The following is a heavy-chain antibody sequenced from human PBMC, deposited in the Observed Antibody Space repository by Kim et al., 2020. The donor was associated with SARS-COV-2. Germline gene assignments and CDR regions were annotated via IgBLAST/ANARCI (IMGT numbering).Heavy chain of an antibody. J-gene: IGHJ6*02. Sequence: ASVKVSCKASGYTFTSYDINWVRQATGQGLEWMGWMNPNSGNTGYAQKFQGRVTMTRNTSISTAYMELSSLRSEDTAVYYCARGSYCSSTSCSYYYYYGMDVWGQGTTVTVSS. CDR3: ARGSYCSSTSCSYYYYYGMDV. CDR1: GYTFTSYD. CDR2: MNPNSGNT. D-gene: IGHD2-2*01. V-gene: IGHV1-8*01.